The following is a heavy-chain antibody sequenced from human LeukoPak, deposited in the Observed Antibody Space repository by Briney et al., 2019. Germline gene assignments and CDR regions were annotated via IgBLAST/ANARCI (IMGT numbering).Heavy chain of an antibody. V-gene: IGHV4-59*01. Sequence: SKTLSLTCTVSGGSISSYYWSWIRQPPGKGLEWIGYIYYSGSTNYNPSLKSRVTISVDTSKNQFSLKLSSVTAADTAVYYCARDGATHAFDIWGQGTMVTVSS. CDR2: IYYSGST. D-gene: IGHD1-26*01. CDR1: GGSISSYY. CDR3: ARDGATHAFDI. J-gene: IGHJ3*02.